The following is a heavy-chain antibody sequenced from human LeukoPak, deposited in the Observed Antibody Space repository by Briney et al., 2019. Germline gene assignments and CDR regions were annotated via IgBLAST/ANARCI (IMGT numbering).Heavy chain of an antibody. D-gene: IGHD3-16*01. J-gene: IGHJ2*01. V-gene: IGHV3-23*01. Sequence: GGSLRLSCAASGFSFSSYAMSWVRQAPGKGLEWVSGISGSGGSTSYADSVKGRFTISRDNSKNTLYLQMNSLRAEDTAVYYCAGGLWYFDLWGRGTLVTVSS. CDR3: AGGLWYFDL. CDR1: GFSFSSYA. CDR2: ISGSGGST.